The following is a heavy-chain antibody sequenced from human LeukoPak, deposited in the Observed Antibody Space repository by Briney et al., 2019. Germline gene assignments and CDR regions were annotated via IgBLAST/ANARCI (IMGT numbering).Heavy chain of an antibody. V-gene: IGHV1-8*01. D-gene: IGHD3-9*01. CDR1: GYTSASYD. CDR3: ARQYYDILTGRSDSYFYDS. Sequence: GASVKVSCKASGYTSASYDINWVRQATGQGLEWMGWMNPNSGNTGYAQKFQGRVTMTRNTSISTAYMELGSLRSEDAAVYYCARQYYDILTGRSDSYFYDSWGRGTLVTVSS. CDR2: MNPNSGNT. J-gene: IGHJ4*02.